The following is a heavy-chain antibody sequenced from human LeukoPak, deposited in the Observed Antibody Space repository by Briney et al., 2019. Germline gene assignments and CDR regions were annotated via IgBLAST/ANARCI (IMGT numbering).Heavy chain of an antibody. CDR1: GFTFSSYS. V-gene: IGHV3-48*01. J-gene: IGHJ6*03. CDR3: ARGEYQLLYGWYYYYYMDV. D-gene: IGHD2-2*02. Sequence: PGGSLRLSCAASGFTFSSYSMNWVRQAPGKGLEWVSYISSSSSTIYYADSVKGRFTISRDNAKNSLYLQMNSLRAEDTAVYYCARGEYQLLYGWYYYYYMDVWGKGTTVTVSS. CDR2: ISSSSSTI.